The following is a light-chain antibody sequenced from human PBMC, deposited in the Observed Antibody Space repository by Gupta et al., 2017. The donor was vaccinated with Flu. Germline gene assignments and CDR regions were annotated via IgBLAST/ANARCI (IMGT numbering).Light chain of an antibody. CDR2: DVS. Sequence: QSPLTQPASVSGSPGQSITISCTGTSSDVGGYNYVSWYQQHPGKAPKLMMDDVSNRPSGVSNRVSGSKSGTTASLTLTVLQAEDEADDYCSSYTSSSTPVVFGGGTKLTVL. CDR3: SSYTSSSTPVV. V-gene: IGLV2-14*01. J-gene: IGLJ2*01. CDR1: SSDVGGYNY.